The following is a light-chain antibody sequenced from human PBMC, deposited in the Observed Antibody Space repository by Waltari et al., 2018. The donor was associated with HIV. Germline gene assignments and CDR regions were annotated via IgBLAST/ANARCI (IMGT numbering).Light chain of an antibody. CDR2: RDN. CDR1: SANVGNT. J-gene: IGLJ3*02. Sequence: QSVLTQPPSASGTPGQRVTISCSGSSANVGNTVYWYQQLPGTAPKVLIYRDNQRPSGVPDRFSGARSGTSASLDVSGLRSEDEANYFCAAWDDIRSGWVFGGGTKLTVL. CDR3: AAWDDIRSGWV. V-gene: IGLV1-47*01.